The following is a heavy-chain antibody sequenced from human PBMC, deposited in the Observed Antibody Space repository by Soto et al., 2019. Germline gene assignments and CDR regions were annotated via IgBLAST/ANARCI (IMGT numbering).Heavy chain of an antibody. J-gene: IGHJ4*02. CDR3: AKGGALYCSGGSCFGY. D-gene: IGHD2-15*01. V-gene: IGHV3-23*01. CDR2: ISGSGGST. CDR1: GFTFSSYA. Sequence: EVQLLESGGGLVQPGGSLRLSCAASGFTFSSYAMSWVRQAPGKGLEWVSAISGSGGSTYYADSVKGRFTISRDNSKNTLYLQMNSLRAEDTAVYYCAKGGALYCSGGSCFGYWGQGTLVTVSS.